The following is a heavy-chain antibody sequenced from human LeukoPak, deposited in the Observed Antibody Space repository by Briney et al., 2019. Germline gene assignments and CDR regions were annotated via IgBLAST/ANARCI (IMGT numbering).Heavy chain of an antibody. CDR2: DPXXGET. Sequence: DPXXGETIYAQKFQGRVTMTEHTSTDTAYMELSSLRSEDTAVYYCATNRPGFYDSSGRGPPHNWGQGTLVTVSS. D-gene: IGHD3-22*01. CDR3: ATNRPGFYDSSGRGPPHN. V-gene: IGHV1-24*01. J-gene: IGHJ4*02.